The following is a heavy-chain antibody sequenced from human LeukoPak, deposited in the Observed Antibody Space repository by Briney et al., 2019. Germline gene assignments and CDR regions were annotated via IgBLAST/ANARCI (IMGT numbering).Heavy chain of an antibody. CDR2: IKQDGSEK. CDR1: GFTFITYW. Sequence: GGSLGLSCAASGFTFITYWMSWVRQAPGKGLEWVANIKQDGSEKYYVDSVKGRFTISRDNAKNSLYLQMNSLRAEDTAVYYCARDIYYGSTIDYWGQGTLVTVSS. V-gene: IGHV3-7*01. CDR3: ARDIYYGSTIDY. D-gene: IGHD3-10*01. J-gene: IGHJ4*02.